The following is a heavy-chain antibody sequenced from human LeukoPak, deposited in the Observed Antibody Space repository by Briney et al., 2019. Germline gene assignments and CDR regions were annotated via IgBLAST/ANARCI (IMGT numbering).Heavy chain of an antibody. V-gene: IGHV3-48*01. CDR3: ARVDYGSGSYGYYYYYYMDV. CDR2: ISSSSSTI. CDR1: GFTFSSYS. Sequence: PGGPLRLSCAASGFTFSSYSMNWVRQAPGKGLEWVSYISSSSSTIYYADSVKGRFTISRDNAKNSLYLQMNSLRAEDTAVYYCARVDYGSGSYGYYYYYYMDVWGKGTTVTISS. D-gene: IGHD3-10*01. J-gene: IGHJ6*03.